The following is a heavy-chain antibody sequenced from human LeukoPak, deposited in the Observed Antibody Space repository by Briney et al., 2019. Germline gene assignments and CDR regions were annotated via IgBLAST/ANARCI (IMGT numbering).Heavy chain of an antibody. Sequence: GGSLRLSCAAPGFTFSDYYMSWIRQAPGKGLEWVSCISSSGSTIYYADSVKGRFTISRDNAKNSLYLQMNSLRAEDTAVYYCASELNWNGRDYWGQGTLVTVSS. D-gene: IGHD1-1*01. CDR1: GFTFSDYY. CDR2: ISSSGSTI. J-gene: IGHJ4*02. CDR3: ASELNWNGRDY. V-gene: IGHV3-11*01.